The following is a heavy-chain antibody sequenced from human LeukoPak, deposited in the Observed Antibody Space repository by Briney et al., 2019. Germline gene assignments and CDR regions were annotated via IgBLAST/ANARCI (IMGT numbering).Heavy chain of an antibody. Sequence: ASVKVSCKASGYTFTDYYIHWVRQAPGQGLEWMGWINPKSGGTNYAQKFQGRVTMTRDTSISTAYMELRSLRSDDTAVYYCARDTEWEKNPDYFDYWGQGTLVTVSS. CDR2: INPKSGGT. D-gene: IGHD1-26*01. CDR1: GYTFTDYY. CDR3: ARDTEWEKNPDYFDY. V-gene: IGHV1-2*02. J-gene: IGHJ4*02.